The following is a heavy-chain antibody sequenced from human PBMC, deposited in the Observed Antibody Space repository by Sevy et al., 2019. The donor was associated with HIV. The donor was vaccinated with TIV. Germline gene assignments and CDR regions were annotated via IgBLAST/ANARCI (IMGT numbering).Heavy chain of an antibody. Sequence: GGSLRLSCAASGFTFSSYAMNWVRRAPGKGLEWVSYISSSSGTIYYADSVKGRFTISRDNAENSLYLQMDGLRDEDTDVYYCARDPTAPVDPTFFDYWGQGTLVTVSS. CDR2: ISSSSGTI. CDR1: GFTFSSYA. V-gene: IGHV3-48*02. D-gene: IGHD2-2*01. J-gene: IGHJ4*02. CDR3: ARDPTAPVDPTFFDY.